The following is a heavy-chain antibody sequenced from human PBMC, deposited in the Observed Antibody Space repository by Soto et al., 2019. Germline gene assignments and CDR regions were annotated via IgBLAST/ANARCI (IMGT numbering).Heavy chain of an antibody. V-gene: IGHV4-4*09. Sequence: PSETLSLTCTVSGGSISSYSWSWIRQPPGKALEWVGFIYRSGVTSYNPSLKSRVSISLDTSNNQCSLKLRSVTAADTAVYSCVVMPYTSGRSFDPWGPGTLVT. D-gene: IGHD6-19*01. CDR1: GGSISSYS. CDR2: IYRSGVT. CDR3: VVMPYTSGRSFDP. J-gene: IGHJ5*02.